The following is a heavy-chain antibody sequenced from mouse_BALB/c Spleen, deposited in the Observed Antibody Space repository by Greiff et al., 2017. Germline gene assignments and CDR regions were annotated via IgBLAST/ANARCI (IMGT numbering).Heavy chain of an antibody. V-gene: IGHV1-69*02. CDR3: TRTLLRLRAMDY. CDR1: GFTFSSYW. Sequence: QVQLQQPGAGLVRPGASVKLSCTASGFTFSSYWMNWVQQRPGQGLEWIGNIHLSDSYTNYNQKFKDKATLTVNKTSSTDYIQLSSPTSEDSAVNYYTRTLLRLRAMDYWGQGTSVTVSS. CDR2: IHLSDSYT. D-gene: IGHD1-2*01. J-gene: IGHJ4*01.